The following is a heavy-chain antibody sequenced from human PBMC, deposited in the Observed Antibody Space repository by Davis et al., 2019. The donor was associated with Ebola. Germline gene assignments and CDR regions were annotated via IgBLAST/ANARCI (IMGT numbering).Heavy chain of an antibody. CDR2: IIPIFGTP. J-gene: IGHJ2*01. V-gene: IGHV1-69*13. D-gene: IGHD6-19*01. Sequence: SVKVSCKASGGAFSSYAISWVRQAPGQGLEWMGGIIPIFGTPNFAKKFQGRVTIIADDSTSTASMELSSLTSEDTAVYYCAGRSPSWFFDLWGHGTLVTVSS. CDR3: AGRSPSWFFDL. CDR1: GGAFSSYA.